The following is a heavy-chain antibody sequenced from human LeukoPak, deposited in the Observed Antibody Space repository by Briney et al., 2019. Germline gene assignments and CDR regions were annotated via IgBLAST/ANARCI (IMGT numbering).Heavy chain of an antibody. D-gene: IGHD6-6*01. V-gene: IGHV3-23*01. CDR1: GFTFSSYG. CDR3: AKTGPGYSSSGYFDY. J-gene: IGHJ4*02. CDR2: ISSSGSST. Sequence: GGSLRLSCAASGFTFSSYGMSWVRQAPGKGLEWVSAISSSGSSTYYADSVKGRFTISRDNSKNTLYLQMNSLRAEDTAVYYCAKTGPGYSSSGYFDYWGQGTLVTVSS.